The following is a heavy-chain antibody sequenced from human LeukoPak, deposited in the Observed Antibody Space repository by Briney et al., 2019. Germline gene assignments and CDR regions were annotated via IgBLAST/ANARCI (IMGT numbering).Heavy chain of an antibody. CDR1: GGSFSGYY. Sequence: SETLSLTCGVYGGSFSGYYWSWIRQPPGKGLEWMGEINHSGSTNYNPSLKSRLTMSLDTSNNQFSLHLSSVTAADTAVYYCARQVGRGTQVYYMDVWGKGTTVTVSS. CDR2: INHSGST. CDR3: ARQVGRGTQVYYMDV. J-gene: IGHJ6*03. D-gene: IGHD3-16*01. V-gene: IGHV4-34*01.